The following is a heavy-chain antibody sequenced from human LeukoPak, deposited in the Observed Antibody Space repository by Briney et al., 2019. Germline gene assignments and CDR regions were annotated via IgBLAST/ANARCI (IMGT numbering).Heavy chain of an antibody. CDR3: ARGELLWDY. CDR1: GGSIGSGDFY. Sequence: SETLSLTCSVSGGSIGSGDFYWSWIRQPPGKGLEWIGYIYNSGNTFYNPSLKSRVTISVDTSKNQFSLKLNSVTAADTAVYYCARGELLWDYWGQGTLVTVSS. CDR2: IYNSGNT. D-gene: IGHD1-26*01. V-gene: IGHV4-30-4*01. J-gene: IGHJ4*02.